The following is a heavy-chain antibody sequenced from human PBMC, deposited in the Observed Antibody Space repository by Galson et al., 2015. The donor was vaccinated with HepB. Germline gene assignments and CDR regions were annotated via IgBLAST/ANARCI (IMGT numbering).Heavy chain of an antibody. CDR1: GFTFSSYW. Sequence: SLRLSCAASGFTFSSYWMSWVRQAPGKGLEWVANIKQDGSEKYYVDSVKGRFTISRDNAKNSLYLQMNSLRAEDTAVYYCARRDFYYGSGSYYNAPFDYWGQGTLVTVSS. J-gene: IGHJ4*02. V-gene: IGHV3-7*03. D-gene: IGHD3-10*01. CDR2: IKQDGSEK. CDR3: ARRDFYYGSGSYYNAPFDY.